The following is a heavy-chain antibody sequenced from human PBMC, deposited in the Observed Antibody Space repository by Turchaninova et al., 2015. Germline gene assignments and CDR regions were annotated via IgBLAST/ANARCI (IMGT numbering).Heavy chain of an antibody. CDR1: GFSLSTSGVG. V-gene: IGHV2-5*02. D-gene: IGHD3-22*01. Sequence: QITLKESGPTLVKPTQTLTLTCTFSGFSLSTSGVGVGWIRQPPGQAPEWLALIYWDDDKRYSPTLKTRLTITKDTYKNQVVLTMTNMDPVDTATYYCAHRPLRSSTGYYYYFDYWGQGTQVTVSS. CDR3: AHRPLRSSTGYYYYFDY. CDR2: IYWDDDK. J-gene: IGHJ4*02.